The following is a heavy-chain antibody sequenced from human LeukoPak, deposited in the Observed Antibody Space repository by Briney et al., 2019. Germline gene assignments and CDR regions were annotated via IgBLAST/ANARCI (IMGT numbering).Heavy chain of an antibody. J-gene: IGHJ3*02. CDR2: INPSGGST. D-gene: IGHD6-19*01. CDR1: GYTFTSYY. V-gene: IGHV1-46*01. Sequence: ASVKVSCKASGYTFTSYYMHWVRQAPGQGLEWMGIINPSGGSTSYAQKFQGRVTMTRDMSTSTVYMELSSLRSEDTAVYYCARGSSGWYTELDAFDIWGQGTMVTVSS. CDR3: ARGSSGWYTELDAFDI.